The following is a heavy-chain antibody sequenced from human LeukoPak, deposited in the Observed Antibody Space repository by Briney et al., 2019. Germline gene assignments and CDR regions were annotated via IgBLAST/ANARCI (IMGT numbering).Heavy chain of an antibody. CDR2: IRSQGYGGTT. V-gene: IGHV3-49*04. Sequence: GRSLRLSCTTSGFTFGDYAMSWVRQAPGQGLEWVGLIRSQGYGGTTQYAASVKGRFTISRDDSKSIAYLQMNSLKTEDTAVYHCTRVSRSGSYSDFWGQGTLVTVSS. J-gene: IGHJ4*02. CDR3: TRVSRSGSYSDF. CDR1: GFTFGDYA. D-gene: IGHD3-10*01.